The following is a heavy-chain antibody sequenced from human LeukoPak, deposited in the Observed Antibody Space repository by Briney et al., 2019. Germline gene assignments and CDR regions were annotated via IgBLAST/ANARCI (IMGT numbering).Heavy chain of an antibody. Sequence: ASVKVSCKASGYTFINYGISWVRQAPGQGLEWMGWISAENGNTGYVENLQGRVTMTTDTSTSTAYMELRSLRSDDTAVYYCARASNSGSYYDAFDIWGQGTMVTVSS. J-gene: IGHJ3*02. V-gene: IGHV1-18*01. CDR2: ISAENGNT. CDR3: ARASNSGSYYDAFDI. CDR1: GYTFINYG. D-gene: IGHD1-26*01.